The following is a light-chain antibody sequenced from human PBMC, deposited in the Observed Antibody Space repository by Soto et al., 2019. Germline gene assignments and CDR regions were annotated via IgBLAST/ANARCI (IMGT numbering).Light chain of an antibody. CDR3: CAYAGSYVV. Sequence: QSALTHPRSVSGSPGQSVTISCTGTRSDVGGYNYVSWYQRHPGKAPKLMIYDVSKRPSGVPDRFSGSKSGNTTSLTVSGLHAEDEADYYCCAYAGSYVVFGGGTKLTVL. V-gene: IGLV2-11*01. J-gene: IGLJ2*01. CDR2: DVS. CDR1: RSDVGGYNY.